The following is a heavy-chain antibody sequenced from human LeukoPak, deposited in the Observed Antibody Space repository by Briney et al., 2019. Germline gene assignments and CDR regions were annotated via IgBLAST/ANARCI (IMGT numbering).Heavy chain of an antibody. J-gene: IGHJ4*02. CDR1: GFALSSHW. D-gene: IGHD6-19*01. Sequence: GGSLRLSCAASGFALSSHWMTWVRQVPGRGPEWVANVNRDGSETYYLDSVKGRISISRDNTNNALYLQMNSLRVEDTAVYYCVKNDGWFHLAQWGQGTLVTVSS. CDR3: VKNDGWFHLAQ. V-gene: IGHV3-7*03. CDR2: VNRDGSET.